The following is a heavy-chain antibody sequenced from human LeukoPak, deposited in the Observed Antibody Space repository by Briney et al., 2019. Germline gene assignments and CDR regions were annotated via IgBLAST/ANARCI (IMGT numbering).Heavy chain of an antibody. J-gene: IGHJ4*02. D-gene: IGHD2-21*02. CDR3: ARFAFHDFVDY. V-gene: IGHV1-69*04. Sequence: GASVKVSCKASGGTFISYAISWVRQAPGQGLEWMGRIIPILGIANYAQKLQGRVTITADKSTSTAYMELSSLRSEDTAVYYCARFAFHDFVDYWGQGTLVTVSS. CDR1: GGTFISYA. CDR2: IIPILGIA.